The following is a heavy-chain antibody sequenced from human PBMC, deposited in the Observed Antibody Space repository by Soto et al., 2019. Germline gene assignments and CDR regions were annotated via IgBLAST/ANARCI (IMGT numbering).Heavy chain of an antibody. CDR3: ARATPTYDSSGYYYIPDY. V-gene: IGHV3-33*01. Sequence: QVQLVESGGGVVQPGRSQRLSCAASGFTFSSYGMHWVRQAPGKGLEWVAVIWNDGSNKYYADSVKGRVTISRDNSKNTLYLQMNSLRAEDTAVYYCARATPTYDSSGYYYIPDYWGQGTLVTVSS. J-gene: IGHJ4*02. CDR1: GFTFSSYG. D-gene: IGHD3-22*01. CDR2: IWNDGSNK.